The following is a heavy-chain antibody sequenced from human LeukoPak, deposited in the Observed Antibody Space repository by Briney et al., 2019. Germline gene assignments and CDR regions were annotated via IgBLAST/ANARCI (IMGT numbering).Heavy chain of an antibody. D-gene: IGHD3-10*01. CDR2: IYSGGNT. Sequence: LGGSLRLSCAASGFTVSSTYMSWVRQAPGKGLEWVSVIYSGGNTYYADSVKGRFTISRDNSKNTLYLQMNSLRVEDTAVYYCARQFGDYWGQGTLVTVSS. J-gene: IGHJ4*02. CDR3: ARQFGDY. CDR1: GFTVSSTY. V-gene: IGHV3-53*01.